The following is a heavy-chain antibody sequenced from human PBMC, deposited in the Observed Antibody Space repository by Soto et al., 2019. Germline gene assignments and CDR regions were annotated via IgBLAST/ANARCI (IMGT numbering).Heavy chain of an antibody. D-gene: IGHD3-10*01. CDR1: GDSVTFGHHY. CDR3: ARARPDSAGSSLGRRLDV. V-gene: IGHV4-61*01. CDR2: FFFTGAT. J-gene: IGHJ6*02. Sequence: QVHLQESGPGLVKPSGTLSLICIVSGDSVTFGHHYWSWIRQPPGKGLEWIGHFFFTGATNYSPPLKSRVTMSVDSSKSQFSLNLTSVTAADSAIYYCARARPDSAGSSLGRRLDVWGQGTTVTVSS.